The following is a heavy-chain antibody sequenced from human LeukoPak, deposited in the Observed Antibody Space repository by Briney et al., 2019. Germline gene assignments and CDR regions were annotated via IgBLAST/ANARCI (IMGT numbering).Heavy chain of an antibody. D-gene: IGHD1/OR15-1a*01. CDR2: IYYSGST. V-gene: IGHV4-59*01. Sequence: SETLSLTCTVSGGSISSYYWSWIRQPPGKGLEWIGYIYYSGSTNYNPSLKSRVTISVDTSKNQFSLKLSSVTAADTAVYYCARGDQQYNFDYWGQGTLVTVSS. CDR3: ARGDQQYNFDY. CDR1: GGSISSYY. J-gene: IGHJ4*02.